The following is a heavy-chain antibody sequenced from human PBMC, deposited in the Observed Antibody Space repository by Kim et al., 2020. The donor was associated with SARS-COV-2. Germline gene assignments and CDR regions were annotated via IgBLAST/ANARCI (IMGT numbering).Heavy chain of an antibody. V-gene: IGHV5-51*01. CDR3: ARNGMGDYGDLHDAFDI. Sequence: FQGQVTISADKSISTAYLQWSSLKASDTAMYYCARNGMGDYGDLHDAFDIWGQGTMVTVSS. D-gene: IGHD4-17*01. J-gene: IGHJ3*02.